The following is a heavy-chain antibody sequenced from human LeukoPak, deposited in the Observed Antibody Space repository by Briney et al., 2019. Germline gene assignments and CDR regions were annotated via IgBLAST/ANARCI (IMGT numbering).Heavy chain of an antibody. V-gene: IGHV4-39*02. J-gene: IGHJ4*02. Sequence: SETLSLTCTVSGGSISSSSYYWGWIRQPPGKGLEWIGSIYYSGSTYYNPSLKSRVTISVDTSKNQFSLKLSSVTAADTAVYYCARDIFYYYDSSGLRWGQGTLVTVSS. CDR1: GGSISSSSYY. CDR2: IYYSGST. CDR3: ARDIFYYYDSSGLR. D-gene: IGHD3-22*01.